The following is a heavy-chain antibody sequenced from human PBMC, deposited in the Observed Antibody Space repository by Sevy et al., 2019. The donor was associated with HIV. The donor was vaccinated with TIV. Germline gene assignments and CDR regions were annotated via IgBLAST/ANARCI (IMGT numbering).Heavy chain of an antibody. Sequence: GGSLRLSFAASGFTFSSYAMSWVRQAPGKGLEWVSAISGSGGSTYYADSVKGRFTISRDNSKNTLYLQMNSLRAEDTAVYYCAKVFGYYYDSSGDIDYWGQGTLVTVSS. D-gene: IGHD3-22*01. CDR2: ISGSGGST. CDR3: AKVFGYYYDSSGDIDY. V-gene: IGHV3-23*01. CDR1: GFTFSSYA. J-gene: IGHJ4*02.